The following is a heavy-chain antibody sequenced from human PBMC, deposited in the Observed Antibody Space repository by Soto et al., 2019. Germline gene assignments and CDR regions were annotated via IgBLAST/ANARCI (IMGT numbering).Heavy chain of an antibody. CDR2: ISFDGSNK. J-gene: IGHJ4*02. CDR3: EWEGL. CDR1: GFTFSTYD. V-gene: IGHV3-30*03. Sequence: QPGGSLRLSCAATGFTFSTYDMHWVRQAPGKGLEWVSVISFDGSNKNYADSVKGRFTISRDNSKNTLYLQMNSLRTEDTAVYYCEWEGLWGQGTQVTVSS.